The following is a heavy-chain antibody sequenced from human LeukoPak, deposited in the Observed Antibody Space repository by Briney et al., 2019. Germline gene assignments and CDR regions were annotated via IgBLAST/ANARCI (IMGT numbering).Heavy chain of an antibody. V-gene: IGHV3-23*01. CDR3: ARYYSHTSAWSEGGLDQ. Sequence: GGSLRLSCAASGFTFSSYAMSWVRQAPGKGLEWVSAISGSGGSTYYADSVKGRFTISRDNSKNTLYLQMNSLRAEDTAVYYCARYYSHTSAWSEGGLDQWGQGTLVTVSS. CDR2: ISGSGGST. D-gene: IGHD6-19*01. J-gene: IGHJ4*02. CDR1: GFTFSSYA.